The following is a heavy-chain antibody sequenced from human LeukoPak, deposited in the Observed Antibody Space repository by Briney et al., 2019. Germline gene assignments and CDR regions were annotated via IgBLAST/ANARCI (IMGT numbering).Heavy chain of an antibody. CDR3: VQTAGIFCRCAYYFDS. Sequence: GASVKVSCRASAASFTNYDINWVRLATGQGLEWMGWMNPNSGNIGYAQKFQGRLTMIRNTSIYTSYMELRSLTSDDTSVYYCVQTAGIFCRCAYYFDSWGQGTLVTVSS. CDR1: AASFTNYD. V-gene: IGHV1-8*02. D-gene: IGHD3-16*01. J-gene: IGHJ4*02. CDR2: MNPNSGNI.